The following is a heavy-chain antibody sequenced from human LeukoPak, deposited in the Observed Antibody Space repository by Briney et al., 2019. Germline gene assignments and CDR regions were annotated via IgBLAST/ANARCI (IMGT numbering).Heavy chain of an antibody. CDR1: GFTFSTYA. V-gene: IGHV3-23*01. J-gene: IGHJ4*02. D-gene: IGHD6-19*01. Sequence: GGSLRLSCAASGFTFSTYAMIWVRQPPGKGLEWVSALSTTGTTTYYADSVKGRFTISRDNSRNTLYLQMTSLRAEDTAVYYCARDSSGWPKLDYWGQGTLVTVSS. CDR3: ARDSSGWPKLDY. CDR2: LSTTGTTT.